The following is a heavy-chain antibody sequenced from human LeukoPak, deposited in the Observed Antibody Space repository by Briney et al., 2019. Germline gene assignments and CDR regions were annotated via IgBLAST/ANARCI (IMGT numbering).Heavy chain of an antibody. V-gene: IGHV4-59*01. CDR1: GGSISSYY. J-gene: IGHJ3*02. Sequence: SETLSLTCTVSGGSISSYYWSWIRQPPGKGLEWIGYIYYSGSTNYNPSLKSRVTISVDTSKNQFSLKLSSVTAADTAVYYCARVWVLGYCSSTSCSGAFDIWGQGTMVTVSS. D-gene: IGHD2-2*01. CDR2: IYYSGST. CDR3: ARVWVLGYCSSTSCSGAFDI.